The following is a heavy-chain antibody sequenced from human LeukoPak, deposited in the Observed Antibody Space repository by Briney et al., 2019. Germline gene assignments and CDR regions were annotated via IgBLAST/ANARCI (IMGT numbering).Heavy chain of an antibody. J-gene: IGHJ6*03. D-gene: IGHD3-9*01. CDR2: ISAYNGHT. V-gene: IGHV1-18*01. CDR3: ARATYYDILTGTHMDV. Sequence: ASVKVSCKASGYTFTSYGLTWVRQAPGQGLEWMGWISAYNGHTKYPQKLQGRVTMTTDTSTSTAYMELRSLRSDDTAVYYCARATYYDILTGTHMDVWGKGTTVTVSS. CDR1: GYTFTSYG.